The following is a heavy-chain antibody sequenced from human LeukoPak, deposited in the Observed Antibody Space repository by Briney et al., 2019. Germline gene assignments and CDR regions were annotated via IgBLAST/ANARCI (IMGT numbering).Heavy chain of an antibody. CDR2: ISSDGNSK. D-gene: IGHD3-22*01. Sequence: GGSLRLSCAASGFSFSGYFMTWVRQAPGKGLEWIAFISSDGNSKYYADSVRGRFTISRDNAKNSLYLQMNSLRAEDTAVYYCARDVYYDRAYFDYWGQGTLVTVSS. CDR1: GFSFSGYF. J-gene: IGHJ4*02. CDR3: ARDVYYDRAYFDY. V-gene: IGHV3-11*04.